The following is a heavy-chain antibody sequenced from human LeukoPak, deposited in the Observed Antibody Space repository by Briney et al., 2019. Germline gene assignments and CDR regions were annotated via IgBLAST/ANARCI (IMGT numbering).Heavy chain of an antibody. CDR1: GFSFRNYW. CDR3: AKEGGITMIIFDY. V-gene: IGHV3-7*04. CDR2: IKQDGSEK. D-gene: IGHD3-22*01. Sequence: GGSLRLSCATSGFSFRNYWMSWVRQAPGKGLEWVANIKQDGSEKYYVDSVKGRFTISRDNAKNSLYLQMNSLRAEDTAVYYCAKEGGITMIIFDYWGQGTLVTVSS. J-gene: IGHJ4*02.